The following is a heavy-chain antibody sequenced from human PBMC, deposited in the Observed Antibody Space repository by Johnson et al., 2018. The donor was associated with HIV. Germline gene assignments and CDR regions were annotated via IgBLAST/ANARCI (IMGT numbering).Heavy chain of an antibody. CDR2: IRYDGDNK. V-gene: IGHV3-30*02. Sequence: VQLVESGGGLVKPGGSLRLSCAVSGFIFRDYYMSWIRQAPGKGLEWVAFIRYDGDNKYYGDSVKGRFTISRDNSKNTLYLQMNSLRVEDTAVYYCATSTASDAFDIWGQGTMVTVSS. CDR1: GFIFRDYY. D-gene: IGHD2-21*02. CDR3: ATSTASDAFDI. J-gene: IGHJ3*02.